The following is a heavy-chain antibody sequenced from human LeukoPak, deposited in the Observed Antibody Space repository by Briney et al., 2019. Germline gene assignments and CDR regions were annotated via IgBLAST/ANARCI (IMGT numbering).Heavy chain of an antibody. Sequence: GGSLRLSCAASGFTFSDYGMHWVRQAPGKGLEWVAFIRYEGSDKYYADSVKGRFTISRDNSKNTLSLQLNSLRAEDTAVYYCAKDDDGDYVNYFDYWGQGTLVTVSS. CDR3: AKDDDGDYVNYFDY. J-gene: IGHJ4*02. D-gene: IGHD4-17*01. CDR1: GFTFSDYG. CDR2: IRYEGSDK. V-gene: IGHV3-30*02.